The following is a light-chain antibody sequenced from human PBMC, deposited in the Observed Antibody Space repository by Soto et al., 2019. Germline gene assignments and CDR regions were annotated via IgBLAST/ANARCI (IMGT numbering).Light chain of an antibody. CDR1: QSLVYSDGNTY. Sequence: VLTQTPLSSPVTLGQPASISCRSSQSLVYSDGNTYLSWLQQRPGQPPRLLIYQVSNRFSGVPDRFGGSGSGTDFTLKISRVEAEDVGIYSCVQFSHFPRTFGQGTKVEI. CDR2: QVS. J-gene: IGKJ1*01. V-gene: IGKV2-24*01. CDR3: VQFSHFPRT.